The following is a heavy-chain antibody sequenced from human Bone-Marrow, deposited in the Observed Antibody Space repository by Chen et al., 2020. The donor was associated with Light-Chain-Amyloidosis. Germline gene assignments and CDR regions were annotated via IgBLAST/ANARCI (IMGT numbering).Heavy chain of an antibody. Sequence: EVQLEQSGPEVKKPGESLKISCKGSGYTFTNYWIGWVRQMPGKGLEWMGVIYPDDSDARYSPSFEGQVTISADKSITTAYLQWRSLKASDTVMYYCARRRDGYNFDYWGQGTLVTVSS. CDR2: IYPDDSDA. D-gene: IGHD5-12*01. CDR3: ARRRDGYNFDY. J-gene: IGHJ4*02. CDR1: GYTFTNYW. V-gene: IGHV5-51*01.